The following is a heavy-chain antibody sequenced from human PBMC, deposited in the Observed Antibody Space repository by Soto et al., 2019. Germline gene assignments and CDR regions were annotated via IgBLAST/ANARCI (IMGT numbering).Heavy chain of an antibody. CDR3: ARIHWAQSSLDY. CDR2: VTHSGTA. J-gene: IGHJ4*02. CDR1: GGSIDSGAFS. V-gene: IGHV4-30-2*01. Sequence: TLSLTCAVSGGSIDSGAFSLSWIRQPPGKGLEWIGYVTHSGTAHSIPSLNGRLTLSVDSSQTQFSLKLTSVTAADSAFYYCARIHWAQSSLDYWGRGILVTVSS. D-gene: IGHD6-19*01.